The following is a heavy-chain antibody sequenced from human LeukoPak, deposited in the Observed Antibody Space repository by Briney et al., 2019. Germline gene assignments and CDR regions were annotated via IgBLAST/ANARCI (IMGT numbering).Heavy chain of an antibody. CDR1: GYSISSGYY. V-gene: IGHV4-61*02. J-gene: IGHJ5*01. Sequence: SETLSLTCTVSGYSISSGYYWTWIRQPAGKGLEWIGRIYTRGSTNYNPSLKSRVTISVDTSKNEFSLNLTSVTAADTAVYYCATDGMVRGPDAWFDSWGQGTLVTVSS. D-gene: IGHD3-10*01. CDR3: ATDGMVRGPDAWFDS. CDR2: IYTRGST.